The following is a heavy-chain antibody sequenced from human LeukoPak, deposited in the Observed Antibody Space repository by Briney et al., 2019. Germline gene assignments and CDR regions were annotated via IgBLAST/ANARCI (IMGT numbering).Heavy chain of an antibody. CDR2: IYPGDSDT. CDR1: GYSFTSYW. V-gene: IGHV5-51*01. J-gene: IGHJ4*02. CDR3: ARPSGSYVYYFDY. D-gene: IGHD1-26*01. Sequence: GESLKISCKGSGYSFTSYWIGWVRQMPGKGLERMGLIYPGDSDTRYSPSFQGQVTISADKSISTAYLQWSSLKASDTAMYYCARPSGSYVYYFDYWGQGTLVTVSS.